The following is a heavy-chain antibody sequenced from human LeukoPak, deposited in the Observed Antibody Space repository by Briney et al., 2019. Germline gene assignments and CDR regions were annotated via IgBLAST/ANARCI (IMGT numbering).Heavy chain of an antibody. CDR1: GYSFTGYY. CDR2: INPSSGGT. D-gene: IGHD3-16*01. V-gene: IGHV1-2*02. Sequence: GASVKVSCKASGYSFTGYYMHWVRQAPGQGLEWMGWINPSSGGTTYAKKFQGRVTITRDTSISTAYMELTRLRSDDTAMYYCARDGVPIEYWGQGTLVIVSS. CDR3: ARDGVPIEY. J-gene: IGHJ4*02.